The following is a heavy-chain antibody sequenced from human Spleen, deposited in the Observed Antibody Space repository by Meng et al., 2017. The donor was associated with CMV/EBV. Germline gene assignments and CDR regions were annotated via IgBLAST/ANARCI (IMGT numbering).Heavy chain of an antibody. J-gene: IGHJ5*02. V-gene: IGHV3-53*01. D-gene: IGHD2-8*01. CDR3: ARSGLPPNGLFPEQGFDP. Sequence: GESLKISCAVSGFSVGSNYMTWIRQAPERGLEWVSVIYTNGKTQYAESVKGRFTISRDSSRNILYLQMSSLRIEDTAIYYCARSGLPPNGLFPEQGFDPWGQGTLVTAPQ. CDR2: IYTNGKT. CDR1: GFSVGSNY.